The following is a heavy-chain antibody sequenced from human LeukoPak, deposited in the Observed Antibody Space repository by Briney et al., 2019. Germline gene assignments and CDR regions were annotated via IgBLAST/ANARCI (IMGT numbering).Heavy chain of an antibody. Sequence: ASVKVSFKASGYTFTSYGISWVRQAPGQGLEWMGWISAYNGNTNYAQKLQGRVSMTTDTSTSTAYMELRSLRSDDTAVYYCARVDSGGGYSGYESYFDYWGQGTLVTVSS. CDR2: ISAYNGNT. CDR1: GYTFTSYG. CDR3: ARVDSGGGYSGYESYFDY. D-gene: IGHD5-12*01. V-gene: IGHV1-18*01. J-gene: IGHJ4*02.